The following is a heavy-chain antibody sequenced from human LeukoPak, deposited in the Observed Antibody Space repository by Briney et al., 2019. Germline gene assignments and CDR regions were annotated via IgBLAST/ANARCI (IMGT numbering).Heavy chain of an antibody. Sequence: GGSLRLSCAASGFTFSSYSMNWVRQAPGKGLEWVSGINWNGGSTGYADSVKGRFTISRDNAKNSLYLQMNSLRAEDTALYYCARANLELREQWLAYYFDYWGQGTLVTVSS. CDR3: ARANLELREQWLAYYFDY. D-gene: IGHD6-19*01. CDR1: GFTFSSYS. J-gene: IGHJ4*02. CDR2: INWNGGST. V-gene: IGHV3-20*04.